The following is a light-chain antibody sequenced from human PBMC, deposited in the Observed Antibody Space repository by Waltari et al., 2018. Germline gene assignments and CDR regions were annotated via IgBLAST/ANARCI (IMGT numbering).Light chain of an antibody. Sequence: DIQMTQSPSSLSASFGDRVTITCRTSHSISSYLNWYQQQPGRAPKILIYAASTLQSGVPSRFSGSAAGTDFTLTISSLRPEDFATYYCQQSYTTPYTFGQGTKLEIK. CDR1: HSISSY. V-gene: IGKV1-39*01. J-gene: IGKJ2*01. CDR3: QQSYTTPYT. CDR2: AAS.